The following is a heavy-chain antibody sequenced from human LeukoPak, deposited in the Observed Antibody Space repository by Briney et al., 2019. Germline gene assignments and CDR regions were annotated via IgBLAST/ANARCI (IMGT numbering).Heavy chain of an antibody. V-gene: IGHV1-2*02. J-gene: IGHJ4*02. D-gene: IGHD3-3*01. CDR1: GYTLTELS. Sequence: ASVKVSCKVSGYTLTELSMHWVRQAPGQGLEWMGWINPNSGGTNYAQKFQGRVTMTRDTSISTAYMELSRLGSDDTAVYYCARAYYDFWSGYSHFDYWGQGTLVTVSS. CDR2: INPNSGGT. CDR3: ARAYYDFWSGYSHFDY.